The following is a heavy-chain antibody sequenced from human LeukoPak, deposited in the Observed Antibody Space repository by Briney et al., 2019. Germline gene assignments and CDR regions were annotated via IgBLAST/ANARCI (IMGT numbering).Heavy chain of an antibody. CDR2: ISYDGSNK. D-gene: IGHD3-3*01. J-gene: IGHJ4*02. Sequence: PGGSLRLSCAASGFTFSSYGMHWVRQAPGKGLEWVAVISYDGSNKYYADSVKGRFTISRDNSKNTLYLQMNSLRAEDTAVYYCAKDPRPFWSGSRAYFDYWGQGTLVTVSS. CDR1: GFTFSSYG. CDR3: AKDPRPFWSGSRAYFDY. V-gene: IGHV3-30*18.